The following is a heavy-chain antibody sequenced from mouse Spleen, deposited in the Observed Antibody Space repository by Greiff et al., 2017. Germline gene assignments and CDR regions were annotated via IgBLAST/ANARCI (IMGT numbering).Heavy chain of an antibody. CDR3: ARWLITTVGGYFDY. J-gene: IGHJ2*01. CDR2: IYPGDGDT. Sequence: QVQLKESGPELVKPGASVKISCKASGYAFSSSWMNWVKQRPGKGLEWIGRIYPGDGDTNYNGKFKGKATLTADKSSSTAYMQLSSLTSEDSAVYFCARWLITTVGGYFDYWGQGTTLTVSS. CDR1: GYAFSSSW. V-gene: IGHV1-82*01. D-gene: IGHD1-1*01.